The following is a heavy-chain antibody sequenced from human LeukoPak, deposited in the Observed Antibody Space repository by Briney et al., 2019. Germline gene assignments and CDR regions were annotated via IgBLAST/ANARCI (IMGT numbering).Heavy chain of an antibody. Sequence: SETLSLTRAVYGGSFSGYYWSWIRQPPGKGLEWIGEINHSGSTNYNPSLKSRVTISVDTSKNQFSLKLSSVTAADTAVYYCAKYYDSSGTNWGFDYWGQGTLVTVSS. V-gene: IGHV4-34*01. D-gene: IGHD3-22*01. J-gene: IGHJ4*02. CDR3: AKYYDSSGTNWGFDY. CDR1: GGSFSGYY. CDR2: INHSGST.